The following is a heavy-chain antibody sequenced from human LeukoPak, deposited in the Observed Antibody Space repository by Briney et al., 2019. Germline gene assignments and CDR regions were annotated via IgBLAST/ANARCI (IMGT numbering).Heavy chain of an antibody. CDR2: IYYTGST. Sequence: PSETLSLTCTVSGGSINNYYWSWVRQPPGAGLEWLAYIYYTGSTNYNPSLKTRLTISVDTSKNQFSLRLDSVTAADTAVYYCARASRLVTIFGVVINWFDPWGQGTLVTVSS. CDR1: GGSINNYY. D-gene: IGHD3-3*01. J-gene: IGHJ5*02. V-gene: IGHV4-59*08. CDR3: ARASRLVTIFGVVINWFDP.